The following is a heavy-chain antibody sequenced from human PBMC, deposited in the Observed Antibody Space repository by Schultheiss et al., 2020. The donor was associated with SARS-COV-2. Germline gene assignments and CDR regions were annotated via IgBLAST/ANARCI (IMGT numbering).Heavy chain of an antibody. CDR2: INHSGST. CDR1: GGSFSGYY. J-gene: IGHJ5*02. V-gene: IGHV4-34*01. CDR3: ARGDYLGWFDP. D-gene: IGHD4-11*01. Sequence: SETLSLTCAVYGGSFSGYYWSWIRQPPGKGLEWIGEINHSGSTNYNPSLKSRVTISVDKSKNQFSLKLSSVTAADTAVYYCARGDYLGWFDPWGQGTLVTVSS.